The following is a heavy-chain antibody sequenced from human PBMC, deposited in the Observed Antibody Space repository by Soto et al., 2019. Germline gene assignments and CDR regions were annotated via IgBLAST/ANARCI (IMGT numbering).Heavy chain of an antibody. V-gene: IGHV3-23*01. D-gene: IGHD3-3*01. CDR2: ISGSGSSS. Sequence: GGSLRLSCAASGFTFSSYAMSWVRQAPGKGLKWVSAISGSGSSSYYADSVKGRFTISRDNSKNTLYLQMNSLRAEDTAVYYCAKRTGEWLASYYFYYYMDVWGKGTTVTVSS. CDR3: AKRTGEWLASYYFYYYMDV. CDR1: GFTFSSYA. J-gene: IGHJ6*03.